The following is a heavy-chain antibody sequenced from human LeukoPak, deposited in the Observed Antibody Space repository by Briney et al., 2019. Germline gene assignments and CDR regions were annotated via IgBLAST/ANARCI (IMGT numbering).Heavy chain of an antibody. Sequence: GGSLRLSCVVSGISLSNYAMTWVRQAPGKGLEWVSYISERGGSTTYADSVKGRFTISRDTSLNTLYLQMSSLRAEDTAVYFCAKRGIVIRGILVIGYHQEAYHYDYWGQGVLVTVSS. J-gene: IGHJ4*02. CDR3: AKRGIVIRGILVIGYHQEAYHYDY. CDR2: ISERGGST. CDR1: GISLSNYA. V-gene: IGHV3-23*01. D-gene: IGHD3-10*01.